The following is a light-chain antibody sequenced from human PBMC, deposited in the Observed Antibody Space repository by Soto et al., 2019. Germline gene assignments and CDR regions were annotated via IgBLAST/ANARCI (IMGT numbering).Light chain of an antibody. J-gene: IGLJ3*02. CDR1: SSDVGSYNR. Sequence: QSALTQPPSVSGSPGQSVTISCTGTSSDVGSYNRVSWYQQPPGTAPKLMIYEVSNRPSGVPDRFSGSKSGNTASLTISGLQAEDEAVYYCSLYTSSSWVFGGATKVTVL. CDR2: EVS. V-gene: IGLV2-18*01. CDR3: SLYTSSSWV.